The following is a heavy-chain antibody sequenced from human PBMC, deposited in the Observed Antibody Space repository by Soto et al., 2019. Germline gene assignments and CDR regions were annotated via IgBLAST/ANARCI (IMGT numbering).Heavy chain of an antibody. Sequence: SETLSLTCTVSGGSISSYYWSWIRQPPGKGLEWIGYIYYSGSTNYNPSLKSRVTISVDTSKNQFSLKLSSVTAADTAVYYCARSSRGYSYGALDYWGQGTLVTVSS. V-gene: IGHV4-59*01. CDR3: ARSSRGYSYGALDY. D-gene: IGHD5-18*01. CDR2: IYYSGST. J-gene: IGHJ4*02. CDR1: GGSISSYY.